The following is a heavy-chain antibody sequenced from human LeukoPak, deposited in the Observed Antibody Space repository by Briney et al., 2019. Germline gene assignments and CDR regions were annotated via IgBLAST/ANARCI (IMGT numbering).Heavy chain of an antibody. CDR1: GVTFSSYS. D-gene: IGHD3-16*01. CDR2: ISSSSSTI. V-gene: IGHV3-48*04. Sequence: GSLRLSCAASGVTFSSYSMNWVRQGPGKGLEWVSYISSSSSTIYYADSVKGRFTISRDNAKNSLYLQMNSLRAEDTAVYYCARDWESYGSWRGSYFDYWGQGTLVTVSS. CDR3: ARDWESYGSWRGSYFDY. J-gene: IGHJ4*02.